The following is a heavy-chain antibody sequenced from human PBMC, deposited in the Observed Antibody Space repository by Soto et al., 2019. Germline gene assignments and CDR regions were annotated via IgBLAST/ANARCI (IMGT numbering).Heavy chain of an antibody. D-gene: IGHD2-8*01. Sequence: QLQLQESGSGLVKPSQTLSLTCAVSAGSISRDGYSWSWIRQPPGKGLEWIASIYPSGSTYYNPAPKSRLTISIDTSKDQFSLKRNSGTAADTAVYNCARGHDANNDWGQGTLVTVS. CDR3: ARGHDANND. V-gene: IGHV4-30-2*01. CDR2: IYPSGST. J-gene: IGHJ4*02. CDR1: AGSISRDGYS.